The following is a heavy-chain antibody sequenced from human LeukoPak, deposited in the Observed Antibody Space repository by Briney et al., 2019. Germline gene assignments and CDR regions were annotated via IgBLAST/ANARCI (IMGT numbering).Heavy chain of an antibody. CDR3: ARDPSRSSNHFHMDV. CDR2: IYSGGST. J-gene: IGHJ6*03. V-gene: IGHV3-66*01. Sequence: GGSLRLSCAASGFTASSNYMSWVRQAPGKGLEWVSVIYSGGSTYYADSVKGRFTISRDNSKNTLYLQMNSLRAEDTAVYYCARDPSRSSNHFHMDVWGKGTTVTVSS. CDR1: GFTASSNY. D-gene: IGHD1-26*01.